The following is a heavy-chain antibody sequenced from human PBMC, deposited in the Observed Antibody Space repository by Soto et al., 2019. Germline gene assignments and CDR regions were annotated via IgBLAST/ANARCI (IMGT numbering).Heavy chain of an antibody. CDR2: ISAYNGNT. V-gene: IGHV1-18*01. D-gene: IGHD6-19*01. CDR1: GYTFTSYG. CDR3: ARDSNSQKTSGWYGYYYYYYGMDV. Sequence: EASVKVSCKASGYTFTSYGISWVRQAPGQGLEWMGWISAYNGNTNYAQKLQGRVTMTTDTSTSTAYMELRSLRSDDTAVYYCARDSNSQKTSGWYGYYYYYYGMDVWGQGSTVTVSS. J-gene: IGHJ6*02.